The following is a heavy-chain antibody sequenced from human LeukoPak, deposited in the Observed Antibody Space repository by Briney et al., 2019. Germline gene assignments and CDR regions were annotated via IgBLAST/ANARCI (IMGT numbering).Heavy chain of an antibody. CDR2: IKQDGSEK. J-gene: IGHJ6*02. CDR3: AREDLRDSSGWYPYYYCYGMDV. CDR1: GFTFSSYW. Sequence: PGGSLRLSCEASGFTFSSYWMSWVRQAPGKGLEWVANIKQDGSEKYYVDSVKGRFTISRDNAKNSLYLQMNSLKAEDTAVYYCAREDLRDSSGWYPYYYCYGMDVWGQGTTVTVSS. D-gene: IGHD6-19*01. V-gene: IGHV3-7*01.